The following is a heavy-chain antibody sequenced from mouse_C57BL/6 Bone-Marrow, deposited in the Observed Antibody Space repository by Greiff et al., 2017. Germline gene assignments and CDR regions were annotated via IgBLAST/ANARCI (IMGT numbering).Heavy chain of an antibody. CDR2: INPNNGGT. Sequence: EVQLQESGPELVKPGASVKMSCKSSGYTFTDYNMHWVKQSHGKSLEWIGYINPNNGGTSYNQKFKGKATLTVNKSSSTAYMELRSLTSEDSAVYYCARSNYEREMDYWGQGTSVTVSS. J-gene: IGHJ4*01. CDR1: GYTFTDYN. D-gene: IGHD2-4*01. CDR3: ARSNYEREMDY. V-gene: IGHV1-22*01.